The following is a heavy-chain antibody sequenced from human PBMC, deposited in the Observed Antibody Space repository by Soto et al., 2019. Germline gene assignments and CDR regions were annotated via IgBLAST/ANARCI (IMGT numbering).Heavy chain of an antibody. V-gene: IGHV1-69*02. CDR1: GGTFRNYP. J-gene: IGHJ4*02. CDR2: IFPLTDIP. CDR3: ARGPLVVLNYFES. Sequence: QVQLVQSGTEVKKPGSSVKVSCKASGGTFRNYPINWVRQAPGQGLEWMGSIFPLTDIPDYAQNFQARLTISADKSTSTAYMELSSQTSDDTAMYFCARGPLVVLNYFESWGQGTPVTVSS.